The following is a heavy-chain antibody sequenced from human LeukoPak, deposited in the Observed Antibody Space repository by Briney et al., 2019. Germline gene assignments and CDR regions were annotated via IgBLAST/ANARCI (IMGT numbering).Heavy chain of an antibody. J-gene: IGHJ4*02. CDR2: INHSGST. CDR1: GGSFSGYY. CDR3: ARRLRYFAHFDY. Sequence: PSETLSLTCAVYGGSFSGYYWSWIRQPAGKGLEWIGEINHSGSTNYNPSLKSRVTISVDTSKNQFSLKLSSVTAADTAVYYCARRLRYFAHFDYWGQGTLVTVSS. V-gene: IGHV4-34*01. D-gene: IGHD3-9*01.